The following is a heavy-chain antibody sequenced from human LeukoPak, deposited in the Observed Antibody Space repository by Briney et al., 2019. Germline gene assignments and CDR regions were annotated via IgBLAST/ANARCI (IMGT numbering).Heavy chain of an antibody. Sequence: GGSLRLSCRFSGLSFGDSAVTWVRQAPGKGLERVGCTRSKVYRGSTDYAASVKDRFIISRDESNSIAYLQMDRLRIEDTAVYYCARGERDFDYWGQGTLVTVSS. V-gene: IGHV3-49*04. CDR2: TRSKVYRGST. D-gene: IGHD3-16*01. CDR3: ARGERDFDY. J-gene: IGHJ4*02. CDR1: GLSFGDSA.